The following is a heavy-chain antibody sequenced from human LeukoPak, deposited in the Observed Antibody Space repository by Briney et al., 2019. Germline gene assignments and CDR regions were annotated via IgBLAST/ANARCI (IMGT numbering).Heavy chain of an antibody. CDR3: ARDPGGSSIAARAWFDP. J-gene: IGHJ5*02. V-gene: IGHV1-2*02. Sequence: ASVKVSCKTSGYTFTGYYIHWVRQAPGQGLEWMGWINPNSGGTNYAQKFQGRVTMTRDTSISTAYMELSRLRSDDTAVYYCARDPGGSSIAARAWFDPWGQGTLVTVSS. CDR2: INPNSGGT. CDR1: GYTFTGYY. D-gene: IGHD6-6*01.